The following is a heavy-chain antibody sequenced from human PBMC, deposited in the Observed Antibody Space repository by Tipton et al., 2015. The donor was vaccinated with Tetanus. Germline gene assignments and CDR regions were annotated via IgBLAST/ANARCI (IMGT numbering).Heavy chain of an antibody. CDR2: VDDSGST. CDR3: ARDQGGGRVVRLNWFDP. Sequence: LRLSCAVYGGSLSRYYWTWIRQPPGKGLEWIGEVDDSGSTNYSPSLKSRVTMSVDTSKNQFSLSLSSVTAADTAVYYCARDQGGGRVVRLNWFDPWGQGTLVTVSS. V-gene: IGHV4-34*09. D-gene: IGHD6-6*01. J-gene: IGHJ5*02. CDR1: GGSLSRYY.